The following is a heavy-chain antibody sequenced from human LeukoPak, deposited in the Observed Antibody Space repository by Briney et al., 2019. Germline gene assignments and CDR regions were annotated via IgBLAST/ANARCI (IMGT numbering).Heavy chain of an antibody. CDR1: GGSLSGYY. CDR2: VNHSGST. Sequence: SETLSLTCAVYGGSLSGYYWSWIRQPPGKGLEWIGEVNHSGSTNYNPSLKSRVTISVDTSKNQFSLKLSSVTAADTAVYYCARGGLWVVRPVDYWGQGTLVTVSS. D-gene: IGHD3-10*01. J-gene: IGHJ4*02. CDR3: ARGGLWVVRPVDY. V-gene: IGHV4-34*01.